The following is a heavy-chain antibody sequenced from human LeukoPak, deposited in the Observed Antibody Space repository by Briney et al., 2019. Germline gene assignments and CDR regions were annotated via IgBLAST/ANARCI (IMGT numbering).Heavy chain of an antibody. CDR3: ARTTYNWNPHAFDI. D-gene: IGHD1-20*01. CDR2: IYYSGST. V-gene: IGHV4-39*01. J-gene: IGHJ3*02. CDR1: GGSISSSSYY. Sequence: SETLSLTCTVSGGSISSSSYYWGWIRQPPGKGLEWIGSIYYSGSTYYNPSLKSRVTISVDTSKNQFSLKLSSVTAADTAVYYCARTTYNWNPHAFDIWGQGTMVTVSS.